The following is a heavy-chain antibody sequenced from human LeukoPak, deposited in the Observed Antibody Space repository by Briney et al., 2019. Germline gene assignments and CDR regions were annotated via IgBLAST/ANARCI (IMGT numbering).Heavy chain of an antibody. J-gene: IGHJ5*02. CDR2: ISYDGSNK. Sequence: PGRSLRLSCAASGFTFSSYAMHWVRQAPGKGLEWVAVISYDGSNKYYADSVKGRFTISRDNSKNTLYLQMNSLRAEDTAVYYCAKVPDFYYDSSGYLSWGQGTLVTVSS. D-gene: IGHD3-22*01. CDR1: GFTFSSYA. V-gene: IGHV3-30-3*01. CDR3: AKVPDFYYDSSGYLS.